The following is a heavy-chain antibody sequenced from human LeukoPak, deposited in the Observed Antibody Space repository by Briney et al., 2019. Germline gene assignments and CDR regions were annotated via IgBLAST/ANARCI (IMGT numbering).Heavy chain of an antibody. Sequence: ASVTVSCTAYGYTFSGYYMHWVRQAPGQGLEWMGWINPNNGGTKYEQKFQGRVTMTRDTSINTAYMELTRLRSDDTAVYYCANEAFDIWGQGTMVTVSS. V-gene: IGHV1-2*02. CDR2: INPNNGGT. CDR1: GYTFSGYY. J-gene: IGHJ3*02. CDR3: ANEAFDI.